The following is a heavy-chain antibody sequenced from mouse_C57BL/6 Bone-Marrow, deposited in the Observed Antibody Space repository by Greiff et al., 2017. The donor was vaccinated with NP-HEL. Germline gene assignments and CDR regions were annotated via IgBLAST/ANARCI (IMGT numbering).Heavy chain of an antibody. CDR1: GYTFTGYW. J-gene: IGHJ3*01. CDR3: ARLGLRTWFAY. V-gene: IGHV1-9*01. D-gene: IGHD2-4*01. CDR2: ILPGSGST. Sequence: VQLQQSGAALMKPGASVKLSCKATGYTFTGYWIEWVTQRPGHGLEWIGVILPGSGSTNYNEKFKGKSTFTADKSSNTAYMQRSRLTTEDAAIYYCARLGLRTWFAYWGQGTLVTVSA.